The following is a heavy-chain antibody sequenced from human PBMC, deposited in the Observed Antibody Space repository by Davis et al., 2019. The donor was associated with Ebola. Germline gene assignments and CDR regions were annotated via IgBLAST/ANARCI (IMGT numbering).Heavy chain of an antibody. CDR1: GYTFTRYA. D-gene: IGHD2-15*01. Sequence: SVPVSCMPSGYTFTRYALNWVRQAPGQGLEWMGWINTNTGNPTYAQGLTGRFVFSLDTSVSTAYLQISSLKAEDTAVYYCARGVVVGANWFDPWGQGTLVTVSS. CDR3: ARGVVVGANWFDP. J-gene: IGHJ5*02. V-gene: IGHV7-4-1*02. CDR2: INTNTGNP.